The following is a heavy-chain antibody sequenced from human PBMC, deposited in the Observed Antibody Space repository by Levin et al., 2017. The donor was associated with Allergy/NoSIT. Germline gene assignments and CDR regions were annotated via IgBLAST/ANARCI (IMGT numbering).Heavy chain of an antibody. J-gene: IGHJ4*02. D-gene: IGHD6-19*01. CDR1: GFTFNNYA. CDR2: IINSGVGT. V-gene: IGHV3-23*01. CDR3: AKDAIRGSDQPYYFDY. Sequence: GGSLRLSFAASGFTFNNYAMSWVRQAPGKGLEWVSAIINSGVGTYYADSVKGRFTISRDNSKNTMYLQMNSLRAEDTAVYFCAKDAIRGSDQPYYFDYWGQGTLVTVSS.